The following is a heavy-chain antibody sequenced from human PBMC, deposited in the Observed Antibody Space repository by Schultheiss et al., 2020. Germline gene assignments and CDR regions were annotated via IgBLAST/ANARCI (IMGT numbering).Heavy chain of an antibody. CDR1: GFTFSSYG. Sequence: GGSLRLSCAASGFTFSSYGMHCVRQAPGKGLEWVAVIWYDGSNKYYADSVKGRFTISRDNSKNTLYLQMNSLKTEDTAVYYCTTDGAQTYYDFWSGYYMDVWGKGTTVTVSS. J-gene: IGHJ6*03. CDR3: TTDGAQTYYDFWSGYYMDV. D-gene: IGHD3-3*01. CDR2: IWYDGSNK. V-gene: IGHV3-33*01.